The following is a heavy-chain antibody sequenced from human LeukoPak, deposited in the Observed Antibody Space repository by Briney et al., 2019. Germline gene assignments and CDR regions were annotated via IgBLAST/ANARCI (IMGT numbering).Heavy chain of an antibody. CDR3: ARRQGSYFDISGYYNG. CDR1: GFTFSSYG. V-gene: IGHV3-7*01. J-gene: IGHJ4*02. CDR2: IKQDGSEK. Sequence: PGGSLRLSCAASGFTFSSYGMHWVRQAPGKGLEWVANIKQDGSEKYYVDSVKGRFTISRDNAKNSLFLEMNSLRAEDTAVYYCARRQGSYFDISGYYNGWGQGTLVTVSS. D-gene: IGHD3-22*01.